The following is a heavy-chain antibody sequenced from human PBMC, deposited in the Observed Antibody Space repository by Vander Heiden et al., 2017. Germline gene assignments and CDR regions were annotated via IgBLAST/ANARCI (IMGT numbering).Heavy chain of an antibody. CDR1: GFPFSSYT. CDR2: ISATGVTI. J-gene: IGHJ4*02. D-gene: IGHD2-21*01. V-gene: IGHV3-48*02. Sequence: EVQLVQSGGGLVQPGGSLRLPCGASGFPFSSYTMTWVRQTPGKGLEWISYISATGVTIYYSQSVEGRFTISRDNVKNSLYPQMNNLRDDDTGVYYCARDAKLYCAFGPYFDYWGQGVLVTVAS. CDR3: ARDAKLYCAFGPYFDY.